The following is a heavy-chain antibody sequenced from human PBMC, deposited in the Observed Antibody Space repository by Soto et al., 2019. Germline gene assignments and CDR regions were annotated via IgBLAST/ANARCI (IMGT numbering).Heavy chain of an antibody. D-gene: IGHD2-8*01. CDR3: ARDGLGYCTNGVCPTYAFDI. CDR1: GFTFSSYS. Sequence: GGSLRLSCAASGFTFSSYSMNWVRQAPGKGLEWVSSISSSSSYIYYADSVKGRFTISRDNAKNSLYLQMNSLRAEDTAVYYCARDGLGYCTNGVCPTYAFDIWGQGTMVTVSS. J-gene: IGHJ3*02. CDR2: ISSSSSYI. V-gene: IGHV3-21*01.